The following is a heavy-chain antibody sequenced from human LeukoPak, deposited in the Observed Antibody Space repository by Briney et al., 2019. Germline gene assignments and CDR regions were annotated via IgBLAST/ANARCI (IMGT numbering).Heavy chain of an antibody. V-gene: IGHV1-8*01. CDR2: MNPNSGNT. Sequence: GASVKVSCKASGYTFTSYDINWVRQATGQGLEWMGWMNPNSGNTGYAQKFQGRVTMTRNTSISTAYMELSSLRSEDTAVYYCARGLVNHSSGWYLIPNYYYYYYGMDVWGQGTTVTVSS. J-gene: IGHJ6*02. CDR1: GYTFTSYD. D-gene: IGHD6-19*01. CDR3: ARGLVNHSSGWYLIPNYYYYYYGMDV.